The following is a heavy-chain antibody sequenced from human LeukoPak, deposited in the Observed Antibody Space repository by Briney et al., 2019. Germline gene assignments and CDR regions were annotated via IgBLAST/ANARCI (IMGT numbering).Heavy chain of an antibody. CDR3: ARGYSYGSFDY. J-gene: IGHJ4*02. CDR2: IIPIFGTA. CDR1: GGTFSSYA. V-gene: IGHV1-69*13. D-gene: IGHD5-18*01. Sequence: ASVKVSCKASGGTFSSYAISWVRQAPGQGLEWMGGIIPIFGTANYAQKFQGRVMITADESTSTAYMELSSLRSEDTAVYYCARGYSYGSFDYWGQGTLVTVSS.